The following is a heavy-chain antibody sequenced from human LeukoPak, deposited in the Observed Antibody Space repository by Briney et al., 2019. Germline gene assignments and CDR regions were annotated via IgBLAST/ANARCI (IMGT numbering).Heavy chain of an antibody. CDR3: ARGDLLWFGEFLFDY. J-gene: IGHJ4*02. D-gene: IGHD3-10*01. CDR1: GGTFSSYA. Sequence: ASVKVSCKASGGTFSSYAISWVRQAPGQGLEWMGGIIPIFGTANYAQKFQGRVTITADESTSTAYMELSSLRSEDTAVYYCARGDLLWFGEFLFDYWGQGTLVTVSS. CDR2: IIPIFGTA. V-gene: IGHV1-69*13.